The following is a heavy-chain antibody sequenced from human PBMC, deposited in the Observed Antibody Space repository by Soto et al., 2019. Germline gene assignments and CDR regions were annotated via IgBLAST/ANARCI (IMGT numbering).Heavy chain of an antibody. J-gene: IGHJ4*02. V-gene: IGHV1-18*01. CDR2: VTPFNDNT. D-gene: IGHD4-17*01. CDR1: GYTFTTYG. Sequence: QIHLVQSGGEVKKPGASVKVSCKTSGYTFTTYGISWVRQAPGQGLEWMGWVTPFNDNTNYAQNLHGRGTMTTDTSTNTAYLELRSLTSDDTAVYYCARTDKGDYVPPLGNWGQGTLVTVSS. CDR3: ARTDKGDYVPPLGN.